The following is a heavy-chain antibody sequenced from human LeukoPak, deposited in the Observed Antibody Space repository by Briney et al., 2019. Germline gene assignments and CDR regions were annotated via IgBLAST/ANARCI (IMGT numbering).Heavy chain of an antibody. CDR1: GGSFSGYY. CDR3: ARGKKESIGSWFSDKPYYGYYFMDV. Sequence: SETLSLTCAVYGGSFSGYYWSWIRQPPGKGLEWIGEISHSGSANYNPSLNGRVTISVDTSKNQFSLKLSSVTAADTAVYYCARGKKESIGSWFSDKPYYGYYFMDVWGKGTTVTVS. D-gene: IGHD6-13*01. J-gene: IGHJ6*03. CDR2: ISHSGSA. V-gene: IGHV4-34*01.